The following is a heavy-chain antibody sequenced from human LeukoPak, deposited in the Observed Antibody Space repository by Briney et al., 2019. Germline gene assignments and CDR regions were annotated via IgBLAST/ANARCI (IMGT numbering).Heavy chain of an antibody. V-gene: IGHV3-72*01. CDR1: GFTFSDHY. J-gene: IGHJ4*02. CDR2: SRNRAKSYTT. CDR3: SRDATGDH. Sequence: GGSLRLSCAVSGFTFSDHYMDWVRQAPGKGLEWVGRSRNRAKSYTTDYAASVKGRFTISRDDSKSTLYLQMNSLETEDTAVYYCSRDATGDHWGQGTLVSASS.